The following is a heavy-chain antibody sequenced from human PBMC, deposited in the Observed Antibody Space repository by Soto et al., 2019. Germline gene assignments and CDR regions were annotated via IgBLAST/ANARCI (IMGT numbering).Heavy chain of an antibody. J-gene: IGHJ5*02. Sequence: ALVNVDWTTCGYTYTGDHRHWRRKNPEQGLEWMGIINPSGGSTSYAQKFQGRVTMTRDTSTSTVYMELSSLRSEDTAVYYCAREDWYYESRSHQNWFDPWGQGPLVSVYS. CDR2: INPSGGST. CDR1: GYTYTGDH. D-gene: IGHD3-22*01. CDR3: AREDWYYESRSHQNWFDP. V-gene: IGHV1-46*01.